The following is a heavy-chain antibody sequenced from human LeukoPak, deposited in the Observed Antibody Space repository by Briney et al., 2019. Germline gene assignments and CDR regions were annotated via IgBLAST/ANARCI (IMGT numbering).Heavy chain of an antibody. CDR2: IYTSGST. Sequence: SETLSLTCTVSGGSISSYFWSWIRQPPGKGLEWIGYIYTSGSTKYNPSLKSRVTISVDTSKNQLSLRLSSVTPADTAVYYCARQDPFFDPWGPGTLVTVSS. CDR1: GGSISSYF. J-gene: IGHJ5*02. V-gene: IGHV4-4*09. CDR3: ARQDPFFDP.